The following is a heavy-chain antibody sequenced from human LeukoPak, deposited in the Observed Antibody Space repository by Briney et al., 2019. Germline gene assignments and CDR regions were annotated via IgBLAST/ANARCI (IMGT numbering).Heavy chain of an antibody. CDR1: GFTFSNYA. CDR2: ITGSGGGT. J-gene: IGHJ3*01. Sequence: GGSLRLSCAASGFTFSNYAMIWVRQAPEKGLEWVSAITGSGGGTYYADSVKGCFTISRDNSKNTLYLQMNGLRADDTAVYYCAKDPNGDFIGAFDFWGQGTMVTVSS. CDR3: AKDPNGDFIGAFDF. V-gene: IGHV3-23*01.